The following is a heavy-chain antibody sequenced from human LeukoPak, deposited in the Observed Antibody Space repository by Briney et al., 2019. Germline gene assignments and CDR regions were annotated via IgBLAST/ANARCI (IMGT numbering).Heavy chain of an antibody. Sequence: GSLRLSCAASVFAFTIAWISWGRPGPRTGLGWVGRIKRKTDGGTTDYAAPVKGRFTISRDDSKNTLYLQMNSLKTEDTAVYYCTTLTVSTPLNWGQGTLVTVPS. D-gene: IGHD4-17*01. V-gene: IGHV3-15*01. CDR3: TTLTVSTPLN. CDR1: VFAFTIAW. CDR2: IKRKTDGGTT. J-gene: IGHJ4*02.